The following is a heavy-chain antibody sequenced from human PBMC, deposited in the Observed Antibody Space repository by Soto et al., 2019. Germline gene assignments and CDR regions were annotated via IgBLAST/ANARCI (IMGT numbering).Heavy chain of an antibody. Sequence: SETLSLTCTVSGGSISSYYWSWIRQPPGKGLEWIGYIYYSGSTNYNPSLKSRVTISVDTSKNQFSLKLSSVTAADTAVYYCARLLYDSSGYTGIDPWGQGTLVTVS. D-gene: IGHD3-22*01. CDR3: ARLLYDSSGYTGIDP. CDR2: IYYSGST. V-gene: IGHV4-59*01. J-gene: IGHJ5*02. CDR1: GGSISSYY.